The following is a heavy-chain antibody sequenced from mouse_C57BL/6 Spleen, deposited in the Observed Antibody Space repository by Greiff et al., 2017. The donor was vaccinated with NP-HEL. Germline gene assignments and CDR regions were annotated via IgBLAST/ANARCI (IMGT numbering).Heavy chain of an antibody. CDR1: GFTFSNYW. CDR3: TRGNYVHYSAMDY. CDR2: IRLKSDNYAT. D-gene: IGHD2-1*01. J-gene: IGHJ4*01. V-gene: IGHV6-3*01. Sequence: EVKLMESGGGLVQPGGSMKLSCVASGFTFSNYWMNWVRQSPEKGLEWVAQIRLKSDNYATHYAESVKGRFTISRDDSKSSVYLQMNNLRAEDTGIYYCTRGNYVHYSAMDYWGQGTSVTVSS.